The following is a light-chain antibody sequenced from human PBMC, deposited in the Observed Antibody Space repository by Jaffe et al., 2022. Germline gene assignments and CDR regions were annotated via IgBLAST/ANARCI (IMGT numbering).Light chain of an antibody. CDR2: GAS. CDR3: QQYNNWPRTWT. V-gene: IGKV3D-15*01. J-gene: IGKJ1*01. CDR1: QSIDTN. Sequence: DIVMTQSPATLSVSPGERATLSCRASQSIDTNLAWYQQKAGQAPRLLIYGASTRATGIPARFSGSGSGTEFTLTISSLQSEDFAVYYCQQYNNWPRTWTFGQGTKVENK.